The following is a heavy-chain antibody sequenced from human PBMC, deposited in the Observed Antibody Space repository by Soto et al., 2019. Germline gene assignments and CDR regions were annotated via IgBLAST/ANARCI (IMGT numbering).Heavy chain of an antibody. CDR3: ATWGRRVLIQNWFDP. V-gene: IGHV4-61*08. D-gene: IGHD3-10*01. Sequence: QVHLQQWGAGLLKPSETLSLTCAVYGGSFSDDASSGDGYWNWIRQSPGKGLEWIGEIDRSGRTKYNPSLQSRVSISLDTSKNQFSLKLSSVTAADTGVYYCATWGRRVLIQNWFDPWGQGTLVTVSS. CDR1: GGSFSDDASSGDGY. CDR2: IDRSGRT. J-gene: IGHJ5*02.